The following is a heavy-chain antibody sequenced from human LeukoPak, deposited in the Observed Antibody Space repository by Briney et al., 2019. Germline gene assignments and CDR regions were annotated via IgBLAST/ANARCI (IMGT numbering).Heavy chain of an antibody. CDR1: GGSIRSDDFY. J-gene: IGHJ4*02. CDR2: VYYSGCT. D-gene: IGHD2-21*02. CDR3: ARNRAYCGGDCYTFDY. V-gene: IGHV4-30-4*01. Sequence: SQTLSLTFTVSGGSIRSDDFYWRWVRQSPGRGLEYIGYVYYSGCTDYNPSLGSRVTISANPSNNQFSLRLRSVTAADTAMYYCARNRAYCGGDCYTFDYWGRGNLVTVSS.